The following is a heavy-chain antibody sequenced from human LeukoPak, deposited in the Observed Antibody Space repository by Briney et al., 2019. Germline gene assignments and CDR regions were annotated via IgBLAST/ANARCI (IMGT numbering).Heavy chain of an antibody. Sequence: PGGSLRLSCTASGFTFGNYWMHWVRQPPGKGLVWVSQINNDGSIISYEDSVKGRFTISRDNAKNTLYLQMNRLRVEETALYYCARVPGAPIHTVYGMDVWGQGTTVSVSS. D-gene: IGHD4-17*01. CDR2: INNDGSII. V-gene: IGHV3-74*01. J-gene: IGHJ6*02. CDR1: GFTFGNYW. CDR3: ARVPGAPIHTVYGMDV.